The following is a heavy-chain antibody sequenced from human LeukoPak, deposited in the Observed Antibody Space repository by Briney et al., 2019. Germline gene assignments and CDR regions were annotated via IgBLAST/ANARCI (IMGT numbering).Heavy chain of an antibody. J-gene: IGHJ4*02. CDR3: ARPQSGYSGYGLDY. D-gene: IGHD5-12*01. V-gene: IGHV1-2*02. CDR1: GYTFTGYY. CDR2: INPNSGGT. Sequence: ASVKVSCKASGYTFTGYYMHWVRQAPGQGLEWMGWINPNSGGTNYAQKFQGRVTITRNTSISTAYMELSSLRSEDTAVYYCARPQSGYSGYGLDYWGQGTLVTVSS.